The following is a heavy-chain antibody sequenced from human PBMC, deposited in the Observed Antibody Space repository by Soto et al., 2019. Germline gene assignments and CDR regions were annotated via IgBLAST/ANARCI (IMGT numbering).Heavy chain of an antibody. J-gene: IGHJ6*02. CDR2: LYYSGRS. D-gene: IGHD3-10*01. Sequence: QVQLQESGPGLVKPSETLSLTCTVSGGSVNSDNYYWSWIRQPPGERLEWIGSLYYSGRSNYNPSLKRRVIISVAKSKNQLSLKLSYVTAADPAVYFCARQSWELSTSGGLDVWGQGTTVTVSS. V-gene: IGHV4-61*01. CDR3: ARQSWELSTSGGLDV. CDR1: GGSVNSDNYY.